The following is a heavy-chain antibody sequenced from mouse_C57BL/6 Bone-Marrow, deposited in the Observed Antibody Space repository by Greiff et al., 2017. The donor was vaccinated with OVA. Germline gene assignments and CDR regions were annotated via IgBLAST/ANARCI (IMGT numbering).Heavy chain of an antibody. D-gene: IGHD1-1*01. V-gene: IGHV14-4*01. J-gene: IGHJ1*01. Sequence: VQLQQSGAELVRPGASVKLSCTASGFNIKDDYMHWVKQRPEQGLEWIGWIDPENGDTEYASKFQGKATITADTSSNTAYLQLSSLTSEDTAGYYCTTLITTVVAKNFDVWGRDHGHRLL. CDR1: GFNIKDDY. CDR3: TTLITTVVAKNFDV. CDR2: IDPENGDT.